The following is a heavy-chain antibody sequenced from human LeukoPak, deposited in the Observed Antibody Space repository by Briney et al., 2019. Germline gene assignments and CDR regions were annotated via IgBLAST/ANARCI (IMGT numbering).Heavy chain of an antibody. CDR3: ARAPMAITTSAFPDAFDF. CDR2: VSYSGGT. CDR1: GYSVSGYY. Sequence: AETLSLTCTVSGYSVSGYYRSWIRQTPGKGLEWIGYVSYSGGTNYNPSLKRRVSISLDTSKNQFSLKLSAPAAADPAVYYCARAPMAITTSAFPDAFDFWGQGTMVTVSS. D-gene: IGHD5-12*01. V-gene: IGHV4-59*02. J-gene: IGHJ3*01.